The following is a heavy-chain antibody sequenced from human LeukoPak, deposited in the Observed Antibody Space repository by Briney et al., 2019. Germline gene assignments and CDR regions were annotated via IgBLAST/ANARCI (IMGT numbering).Heavy chain of an antibody. V-gene: IGHV3-23*01. D-gene: IGHD4-17*01. CDR3: AKITKATTPNY. CDR1: GFTFSNYA. Sequence: GGSLRLSCAASGFTFSNYAMNWVRQASGKGLEWVSGITDGGRKTYYADSVKGRFSISRDNSKNTVYLQMSDLRAEDTAVYYCAKITKATTPNYWGQGPLVTVSS. CDR2: ITDGGRKT. J-gene: IGHJ4*02.